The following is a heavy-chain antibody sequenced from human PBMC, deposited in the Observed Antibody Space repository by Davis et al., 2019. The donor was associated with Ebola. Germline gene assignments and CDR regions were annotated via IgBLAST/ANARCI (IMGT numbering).Heavy chain of an antibody. Sequence: GGSLRLSCTASGFTFGTYWMSWVRQAPGKGLEWVANINHDGNAKYYVDSVEGRFTISRDNAKNSLYLQMNSLRAEDTAVYYCAIPDCSGANCYSVYIKNWGQGTLVTVSS. D-gene: IGHD2-15*01. J-gene: IGHJ4*02. V-gene: IGHV3-7*01. CDR1: GFTFGTYW. CDR2: INHDGNAK. CDR3: AIPDCSGANCYSVYIKN.